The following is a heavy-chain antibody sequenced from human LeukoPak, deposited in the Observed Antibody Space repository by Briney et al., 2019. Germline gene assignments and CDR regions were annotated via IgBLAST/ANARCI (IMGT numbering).Heavy chain of an antibody. Sequence: GGSLRLSCAASGFSFSSFSMSWVRQAPGKGLEWVVDIKQDGSEKYFSDSVKGRFTISRDHAKKSLYLQMNSLRVEDTAVYYCARDMRPEVPASSGYYYGMDVWGQGTTVTVSS. D-gene: IGHD1-14*01. V-gene: IGHV3-7*01. J-gene: IGHJ6*01. CDR1: GFSFSSFS. CDR2: IKQDGSEK. CDR3: ARDMRPEVPASSGYYYGMDV.